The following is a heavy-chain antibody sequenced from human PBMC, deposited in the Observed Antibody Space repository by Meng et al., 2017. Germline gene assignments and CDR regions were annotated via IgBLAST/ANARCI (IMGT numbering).Heavy chain of an antibody. J-gene: IGHJ6*02. Sequence: ASVKVSCKASGYTFTSYGISWVRQAPGQGLEWMGWIGAYNGNTNYAQKLQGRVTMTTDTSTSTAYMELRSLRSDDTAVYYCARLDTMVRGVINYYYGMDVWGQGTTVTVSS. CDR2: IGAYNGNT. D-gene: IGHD3-10*01. V-gene: IGHV1-18*01. CDR3: ARLDTMVRGVINYYYGMDV. CDR1: GYTFTSYG.